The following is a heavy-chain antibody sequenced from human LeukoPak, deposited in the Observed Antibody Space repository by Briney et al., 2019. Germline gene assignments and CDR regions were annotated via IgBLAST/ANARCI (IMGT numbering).Heavy chain of an antibody. CDR2: IYYSGST. J-gene: IGHJ4*02. Sequence: PSETLSLTCTVSGGSTSSSNYYWGWIRQPPGKGLEWIATIYYSGSTYYNPSLKSRVTISVDTSKNQFSLKVSSVSAPDTAVYYCASSRWYYYFDSWGQGTLVTVSS. CDR3: ASSRWYYYFDS. V-gene: IGHV4-39*01. D-gene: IGHD2-15*01. CDR1: GGSTSSSNYY.